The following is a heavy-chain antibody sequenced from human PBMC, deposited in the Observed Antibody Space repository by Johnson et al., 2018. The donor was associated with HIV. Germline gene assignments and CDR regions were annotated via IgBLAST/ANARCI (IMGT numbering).Heavy chain of an antibody. Sequence: VQLVESGGGVVRPGGSLRLSCAASGFTFDDYGMSWVRQAPGKGLEWVSGIRWNGDHIDYADSVKGRFTISRDNSKNTLYLQMNSLRAEDTAVYYCAKTEDAFDIWGQGTMVTVSS. V-gene: IGHV3-20*04. CDR3: AKTEDAFDI. J-gene: IGHJ3*02. CDR1: GFTFDDYG. CDR2: IRWNGDHI.